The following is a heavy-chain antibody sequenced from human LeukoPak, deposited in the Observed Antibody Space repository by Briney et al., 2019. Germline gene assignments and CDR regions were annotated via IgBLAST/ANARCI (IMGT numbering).Heavy chain of an antibody. CDR3: AARSHNGAFDF. J-gene: IGHJ4*02. V-gene: IGHV3-21*01. CDR2: ISSRSDYI. Sequence: GGSLRLSCAASGFTFSTYNMNWVRQAPGKGLQWVSSISSRSDYIFHADSVKGRFTISRDNAENSLYLQMSSLRAEDSAVYFCAARSHNGAFDFWAGEPWSPSPQ. CDR1: GFTFSTYN. D-gene: IGHD1-14*01.